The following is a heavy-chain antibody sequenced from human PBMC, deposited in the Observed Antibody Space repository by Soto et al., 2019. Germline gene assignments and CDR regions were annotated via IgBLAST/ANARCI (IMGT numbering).Heavy chain of an antibody. D-gene: IGHD3-22*01. CDR2: IKGEADGGAT. Sequence: PGGSLRLSCVASGFTFSNAWMSWVRQAPGKGLEWVGRIKGEADGGATDYAAPVKGRITTSRDHSKDTLYLHMNSLKTEDTAVYYCTTGLSNGYYNFDYWGQGTPVTVSS. V-gene: IGHV3-15*01. CDR1: GFTFSNAW. CDR3: TTGLSNGYYNFDY. J-gene: IGHJ4*02.